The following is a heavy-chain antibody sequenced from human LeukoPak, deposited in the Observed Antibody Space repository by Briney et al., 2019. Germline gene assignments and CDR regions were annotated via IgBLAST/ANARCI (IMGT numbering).Heavy chain of an antibody. CDR3: ARPLRGIAAPSDY. CDR2: ISSSGSSI. D-gene: IGHD6-13*01. V-gene: IGHV3-48*03. J-gene: IGHJ4*02. Sequence: PGGSLRLSCAASGFTFSSYEMNWVRQAPGKGLEWVSSISSSGSSIYYADSVKGRFTISRDNAKNSLYLQMNSLRAEDTAVYYCARPLRGIAAPSDYWGQGTLVTVSS. CDR1: GFTFSSYE.